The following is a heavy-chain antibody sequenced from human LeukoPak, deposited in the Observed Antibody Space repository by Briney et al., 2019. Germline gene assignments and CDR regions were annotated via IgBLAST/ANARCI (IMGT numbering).Heavy chain of an antibody. J-gene: IGHJ5*02. Sequence: SETLSLTCAVYGGSFSGYYWSWIRQPPGKGLEWIGKINHSGSTNYNPSLKSRVTISVDTSKNQFSLKLSSVTAADTAVYYCARVVRNWFDPWGQGTLVTVSS. CDR1: GGSFSGYY. V-gene: IGHV4-34*01. CDR2: INHSGST. D-gene: IGHD2-2*01. CDR3: ARVVRNWFDP.